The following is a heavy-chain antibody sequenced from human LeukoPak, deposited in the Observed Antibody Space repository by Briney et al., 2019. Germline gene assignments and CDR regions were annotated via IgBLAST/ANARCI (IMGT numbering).Heavy chain of an antibody. J-gene: IGHJ5*02. V-gene: IGHV1-69*05. CDR3: ARDGYYGSGSWFDP. Sequence: ASVKVSCKASGGTFGSYAISWVRQAPGQGLEWMGGIIPIFGTANYAQKFQGRVTITTDESTSTAYMELSSLRSEDTAVYYCARDGYYGSGSWFDPWGQGTLVTVSS. CDR2: IIPIFGTA. D-gene: IGHD3-10*01. CDR1: GGTFGSYA.